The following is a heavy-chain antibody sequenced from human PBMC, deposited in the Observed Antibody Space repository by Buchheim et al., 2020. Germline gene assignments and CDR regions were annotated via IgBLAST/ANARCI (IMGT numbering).Heavy chain of an antibody. J-gene: IGHJ4*02. CDR1: GASIGSGRSY. Sequence: QVHLQESGPGLVKPSQTLSLTCAVSGASIGSGRSYWNWIRQPAGKGLEWIGRIYTSGSTNYNPSLKSRVTISVDTSKNQFSLNLTSVTAADTAVYYCARGPCSGGNCYSEDYWGQGTL. CDR2: IYTSGST. CDR3: ARGPCSGGNCYSEDY. V-gene: IGHV4-61*02. D-gene: IGHD2-15*01.